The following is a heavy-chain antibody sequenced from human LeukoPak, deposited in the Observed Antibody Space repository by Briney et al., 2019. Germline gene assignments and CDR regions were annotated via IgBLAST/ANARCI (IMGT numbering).Heavy chain of an antibody. V-gene: IGHV3-66*01. CDR2: IYSGGST. J-gene: IGHJ4*02. CDR1: GFTVSSNY. D-gene: IGHD2-15*01. Sequence: GGSLRLSCAASGFTVSSNYMSWVRQAPGKGLEWVSVIYSGGSTYYADSVKGRFTISRDNAKNTLYLQMNSLRAEDTAVYYCATLLLDKASDWGQGTLVTVSS. CDR3: ATLLLDKASD.